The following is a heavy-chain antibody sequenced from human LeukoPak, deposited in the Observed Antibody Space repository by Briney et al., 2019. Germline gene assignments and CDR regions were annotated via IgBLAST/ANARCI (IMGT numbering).Heavy chain of an antibody. V-gene: IGHV4-4*02. D-gene: IGHD2-2*01. CDR1: GGSISSSNW. CDR2: IYHSGST. J-gene: IGHJ4*02. CDR3: ARDRRYCSSTSCYQGFDY. Sequence: PSGTLSLTCAVSGGSISSSNWWSWVRPPPGKGLEWIGEIYHSGSTNYNPSLKRRVTISVDKSKNQFSLKLSSVTAADTAVYYCARDRRYCSSTSCYQGFDYWGQGTLVTVSS.